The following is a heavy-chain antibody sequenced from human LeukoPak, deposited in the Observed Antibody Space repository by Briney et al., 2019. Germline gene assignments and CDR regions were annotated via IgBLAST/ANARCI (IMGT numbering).Heavy chain of an antibody. Sequence: GASVKVSCKASGGTFSSYAISWVRQAPGQGLEWMGGIIPIFGTANYAQKFQGRVTITADKSTSTAYMELSSLRSEDTAVYYCARHKTSHYVWGSYGYWGQGTLVTVSS. CDR2: IIPIFGTA. J-gene: IGHJ4*02. D-gene: IGHD3-16*01. V-gene: IGHV1-69*06. CDR3: ARHKTSHYVWGSYGY. CDR1: GGTFSSYA.